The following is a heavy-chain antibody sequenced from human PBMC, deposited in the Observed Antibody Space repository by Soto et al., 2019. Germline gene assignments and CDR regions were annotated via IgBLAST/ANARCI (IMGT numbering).Heavy chain of an antibody. Sequence: QVQLVESGGGVGQPGWSLRLSCAASGFTFSSYGMHWVRQAPGKGLEWVAVISYDGTNKYYADSVKGRFTISRDNSKDTLYLQMDSLKAEGTAVYYCAKDHRQSGSSGYYNTPGAFDFWGPGTMVTVSS. D-gene: IGHD3-22*01. CDR1: GFTFSSYG. J-gene: IGHJ3*01. V-gene: IGHV3-30*18. CDR2: ISYDGTNK. CDR3: AKDHRQSGSSGYYNTPGAFDF.